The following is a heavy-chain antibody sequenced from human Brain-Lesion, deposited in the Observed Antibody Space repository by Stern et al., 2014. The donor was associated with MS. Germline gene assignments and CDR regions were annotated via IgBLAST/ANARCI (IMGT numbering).Heavy chain of an antibody. CDR2: FDPDHGVT. J-gene: IGHJ4*02. D-gene: IGHD1-26*01. CDR1: GYTLTELS. V-gene: IGHV1-24*01. Sequence: VQLVESGAEVKKPGASVKVSCKVSGYTLTELSMHRVRQAPRNGLEWMGGFDPDHGVTIYAHKFQGRVTLTEDTSTDTAYMELSSLRSEDTAVYYCATLSPGAGGNYYRHFDYWGQGTLVTVSS. CDR3: ATLSPGAGGNYYRHFDY.